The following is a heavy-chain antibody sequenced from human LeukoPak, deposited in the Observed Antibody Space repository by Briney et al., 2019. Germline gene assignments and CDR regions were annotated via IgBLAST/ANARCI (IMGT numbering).Heavy chain of an antibody. Sequence: GSLRLSCTASGFTFGDYAMSWVRQPPGKGLEWIGEINHSGSTNYNPSLKSRVTISVDTSKNQFSLKLSSVTAADTAVYYCARGSWFGETQYYYYMDVWGKGTTVTVSS. CDR3: ARGSWFGETQYYYYMDV. CDR2: INHSGST. J-gene: IGHJ6*03. V-gene: IGHV4-34*01. D-gene: IGHD3-10*01. CDR1: GFTFGDYA.